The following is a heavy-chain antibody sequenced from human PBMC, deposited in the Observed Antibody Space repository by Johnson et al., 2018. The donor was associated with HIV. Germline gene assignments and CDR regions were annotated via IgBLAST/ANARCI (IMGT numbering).Heavy chain of an antibody. D-gene: IGHD2-21*01. J-gene: IGHJ3*02. CDR2: ISGSGGST. CDR1: GFTFSSYA. Sequence: VQLVESGGGVARPGGSLRLSCAASGFTFSSYAMSWVRQAPGKGLEWVSAISGSGGSTYYADSVKGRFTISRDNSKNTLYLQMNSLRAEDTALYYCARGGGDCGGDCFLGAFDIWGQGTMVTVSS. CDR3: ARGGGDCGGDCFLGAFDI. V-gene: IGHV3-23*04.